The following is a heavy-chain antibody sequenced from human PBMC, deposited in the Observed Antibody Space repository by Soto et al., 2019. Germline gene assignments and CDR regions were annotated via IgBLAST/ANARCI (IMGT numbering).Heavy chain of an antibody. D-gene: IGHD3-3*01. J-gene: IGHJ6*02. CDR2: ISYDGSNK. CDR3: ARGRFLEWLPTHYYYYGMDV. CDR1: GFTFSSYA. Sequence: GGSLRLSCAASGFTFSSYAMHWVRQAPGKGLEWVAVISYDGSNKYYADSVKGRFTISRDNSKNTLYLQMNSLRAEDTAVYYCARGRFLEWLPTHYYYYGMDVWGQGTTVTVSS. V-gene: IGHV3-30-3*01.